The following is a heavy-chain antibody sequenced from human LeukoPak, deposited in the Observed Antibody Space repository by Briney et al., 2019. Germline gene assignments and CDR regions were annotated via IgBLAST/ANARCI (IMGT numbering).Heavy chain of an antibody. CDR3: ARETVGFDC. Sequence: GRSLRLSCAASGFTFSSYAMHWVRQAPGKGLEWVAVISYDGSNKYYADSVKGRFTISRDNSKNTLYLQMNSLRAEDTAVYYCARETVGFDCSGQGTLVTASS. J-gene: IGHJ4*02. CDR1: GFTFSSYA. V-gene: IGHV3-30*04. CDR2: ISYDGSNK. D-gene: IGHD4-23*01.